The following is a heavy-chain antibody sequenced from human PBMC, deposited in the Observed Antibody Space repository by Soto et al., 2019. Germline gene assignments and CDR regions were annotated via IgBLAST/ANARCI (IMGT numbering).Heavy chain of an antibody. CDR2: IYHSGST. D-gene: IGHD5-12*01. V-gene: IGHV4-4*02. Sequence: QVQLQESGPGLVKPSGTLSLTCAVSGGSISSSNWWSWVRQPPGKGLEWIGEIYHSGSTNYNPSLKRRVXXSXDMXKNQFSLKLSSVTAADTAVYYCARAMGDGYIACDYWGQGTLVTVSS. CDR3: ARAMGDGYIACDY. CDR1: GGSISSSNW. J-gene: IGHJ4*02.